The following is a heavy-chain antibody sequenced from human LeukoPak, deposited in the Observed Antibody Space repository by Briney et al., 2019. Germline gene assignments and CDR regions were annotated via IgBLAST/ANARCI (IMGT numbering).Heavy chain of an antibody. V-gene: IGHV3-64D*09. Sequence: PGGSLRLSCSASGFTFSSYAMHWVRQAPGKGLEYVSAISSHGGSTYYADSVKGRFTISRGNSKNTLYLQMSGLRAEDTAVYYCVKDEAPYYYDSSGYYFGDWGQGTLVTVSS. CDR2: ISSHGGST. D-gene: IGHD3-22*01. J-gene: IGHJ4*02. CDR1: GFTFSSYA. CDR3: VKDEAPYYYDSSGYYFGD.